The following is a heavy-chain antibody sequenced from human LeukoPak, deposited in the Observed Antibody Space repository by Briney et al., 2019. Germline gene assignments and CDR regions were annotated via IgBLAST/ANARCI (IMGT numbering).Heavy chain of an antibody. CDR1: GFTFSSYA. CDR2: ISYDGSNK. Sequence: GGSLRLSCAASGFTFSSYAMHWVRQAPGKGLEWVAVISYDGSNKYYADSVKGRFTISRDNSKNTLYLQMNSLRAEDTAVYYCATATYYYGSGSYGSPFDPWGQGTLVTVSS. CDR3: ATATYYYGSGSYGSPFDP. V-gene: IGHV3-30-3*01. J-gene: IGHJ5*02. D-gene: IGHD3-10*01.